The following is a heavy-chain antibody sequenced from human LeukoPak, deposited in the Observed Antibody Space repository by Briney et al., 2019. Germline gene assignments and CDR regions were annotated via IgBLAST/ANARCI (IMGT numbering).Heavy chain of an antibody. CDR2: IYYSGST. D-gene: IGHD5-18*01. J-gene: IGHJ4*02. Sequence: SETLSLTCTVSGGSISSSSYYWGWIRQPPGKGLEWIGSIYYSGSTYYNPSLKSRVTISVDTSKNQFSLKLSSVTAADTAVYYCARYGGEVGYSYYDYWGQGTLVTVSS. CDR1: GGSISSSSYY. CDR3: ARYGGEVGYSYYDY. V-gene: IGHV4-39*01.